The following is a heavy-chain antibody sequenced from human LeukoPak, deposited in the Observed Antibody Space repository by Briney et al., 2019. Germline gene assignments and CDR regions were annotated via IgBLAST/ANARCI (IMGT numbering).Heavy chain of an antibody. CDR3: ARGRYMEARQVTGNWFDP. V-gene: IGHV1-2*02. Sequence: ASVKVSCKASGYTFTGYYMHWVRQAPGQGLEWMGWINPNSGGTNYAQKFHGRVTMTRDTSISTAYMELSRLRSDDTAVYYCARGRYMEARQVTGNWFDPWGQGTLVTVSS. J-gene: IGHJ5*02. CDR1: GYTFTGYY. D-gene: IGHD6-6*01. CDR2: INPNSGGT.